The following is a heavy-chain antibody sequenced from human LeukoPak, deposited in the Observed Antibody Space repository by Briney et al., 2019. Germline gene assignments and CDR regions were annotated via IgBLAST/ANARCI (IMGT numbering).Heavy chain of an antibody. V-gene: IGHV4-34*01. D-gene: IGHD7-27*01. Sequence: GSLRLSCAASGFTFSSYEMNWVRQPPGKGLEWIGEINHSGSTNYNPSLKSRVTISVDTSKNQFSLKLSSVTAADTAVYYCARALWGRQARFDYWGQGTLVTVSS. CDR1: GFTFSSYE. CDR3: ARALWGRQARFDY. CDR2: INHSGST. J-gene: IGHJ4*02.